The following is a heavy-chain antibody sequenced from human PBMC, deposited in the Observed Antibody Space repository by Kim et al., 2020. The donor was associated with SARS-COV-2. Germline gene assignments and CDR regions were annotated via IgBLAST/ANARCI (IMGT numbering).Heavy chain of an antibody. CDR2: IYSGGSST. V-gene: IGHV3-23*03. CDR3: AKGKGRGYSSGWYEGGLLEF. CDR1: GFTFSSYA. Sequence: GGSLRLSCAASGFTFSSYAMSWVRQAPGKGLEWVSVIYSGGSSTYYADSVKGRFTISRDNSKNTLYLQMNSLRAEDTAVYYCAKGKGRGYSSGWYEGGLLEFWGQGTLVTVSS. D-gene: IGHD6-19*01. J-gene: IGHJ4*02.